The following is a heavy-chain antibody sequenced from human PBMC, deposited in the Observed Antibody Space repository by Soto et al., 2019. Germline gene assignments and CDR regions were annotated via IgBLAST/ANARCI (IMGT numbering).Heavy chain of an antibody. CDR1: GGSFSSSA. CDR3: ARGRKHVGNSAAFDS. Sequence: QVQLVQSGAEVKKPGSSVKVSCKASGGSFSSSAINWLRQAPGQGPEWMGNILPFFGTADYAQKFQGRVTXATEESTSTDCMELRSLRSEDTAVYYCARGRKHVGNSAAFDSWGQGTVVTVSS. J-gene: IGHJ3*02. CDR2: ILPFFGTA. D-gene: IGHD4-4*01. V-gene: IGHV1-69*05.